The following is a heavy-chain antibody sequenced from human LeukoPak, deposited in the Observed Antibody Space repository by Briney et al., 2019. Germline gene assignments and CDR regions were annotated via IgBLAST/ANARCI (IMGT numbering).Heavy chain of an antibody. Sequence: KPGGSLRLSCAASGFTFSDYYMSWIRQAPGKGLEWVAYISSSGNTRYYADSVKGRFTISRDNSKNTLYLQMNSLRAEDTAVYYCAKGNSRLERRSYYYMDAWGKGTTVTVSS. D-gene: IGHD1-1*01. CDR3: AKGNSRLERRSYYYMDA. J-gene: IGHJ6*03. CDR1: GFTFSDYY. V-gene: IGHV3-11*04. CDR2: ISSSGNTR.